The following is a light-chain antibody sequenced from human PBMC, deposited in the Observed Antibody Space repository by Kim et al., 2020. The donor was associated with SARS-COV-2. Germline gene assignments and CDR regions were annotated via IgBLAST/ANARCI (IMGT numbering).Light chain of an antibody. CDR1: SSNIGSNY. Sequence: ELTQPPSASGTPGQRVTISCSGGSSNIGSNYVYWYQHLPGTAPKLLIYRYNQRPSGVPDRFSGSKSATSASLAISGLRSEDEVDYYCAAWDDSLSGYVFGSGTKVTVL. CDR2: RYN. J-gene: IGLJ1*01. CDR3: AAWDDSLSGYV. V-gene: IGLV1-47*01.